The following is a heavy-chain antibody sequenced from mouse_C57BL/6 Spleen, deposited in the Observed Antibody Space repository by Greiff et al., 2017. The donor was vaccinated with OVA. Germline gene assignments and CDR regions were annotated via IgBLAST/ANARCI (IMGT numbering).Heavy chain of an antibody. D-gene: IGHD1-1*01. CDR1: GYTFTDYY. CDR2: IFPGSGST. CDR3: ARSLITTVVATGFDY. V-gene: IGHV1-75*01. Sequence: VQLQQSGPELVKPGASVKISCKASGYTFTDYYINWVKQRPGQGLEWIGWIFPGSGSTYYNEKFKGKATLTVDKSSSTAYMLLSSLTSEDSAVYFCARSLITTVVATGFDYWGQGTTLTVSS. J-gene: IGHJ2*01.